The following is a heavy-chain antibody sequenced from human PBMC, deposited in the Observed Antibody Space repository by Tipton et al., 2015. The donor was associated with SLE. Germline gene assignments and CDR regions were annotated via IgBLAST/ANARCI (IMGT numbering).Heavy chain of an antibody. D-gene: IGHD2-2*02. CDR2: IFYTGST. Sequence: TLSLTCTVSDGSIRSTNYYWGWIRQPPGKGLEWIGSIFYTGSTYYNPSLKSRVSFSIGTSKHQFSLKLNSVTAADTAVYYCARRHYTGPFDYWGQGTLVTVSS. J-gene: IGHJ4*02. V-gene: IGHV4-39*07. CDR1: DGSIRSTNYY. CDR3: ARRHYTGPFDY.